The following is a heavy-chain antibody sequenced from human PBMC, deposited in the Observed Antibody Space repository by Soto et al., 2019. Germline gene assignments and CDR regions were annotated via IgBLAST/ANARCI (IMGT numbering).Heavy chain of an antibody. D-gene: IGHD2-21*02. V-gene: IGHV1-18*01. CDR1: GYTFTSYG. J-gene: IGHJ5*02. Sequence: ASVKVSCKASGYTFTSYGISWVRQAPGQGLEWMGWISAYNGNTNYAQKLQGRVTMTTDTSTSTAYMELRSLRSDDTAVYYCASDKGAYCGGDCYSTWFDPWGQGTRVTVS. CDR3: ASDKGAYCGGDCYSTWFDP. CDR2: ISAYNGNT.